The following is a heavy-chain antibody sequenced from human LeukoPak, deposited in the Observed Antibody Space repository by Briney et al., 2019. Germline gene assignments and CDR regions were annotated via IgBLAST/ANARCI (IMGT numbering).Heavy chain of an antibody. V-gene: IGHV1-69*02. Sequence: SVKVSCKASGGTFSSYTISWVRQAPGQGLEGMGRIIPILGIANYAQKFQGRVTITADKSTSTAYMELSSLRSEDTAVYYCASSSDCSSTSCRDYWGQGTLVTVSS. J-gene: IGHJ4*02. D-gene: IGHD2-2*01. CDR2: IIPILGIA. CDR3: ASSSDCSSTSCRDY. CDR1: GGTFSSYT.